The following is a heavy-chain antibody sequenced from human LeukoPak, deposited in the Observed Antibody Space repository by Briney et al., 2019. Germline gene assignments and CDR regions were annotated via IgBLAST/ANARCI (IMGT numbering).Heavy chain of an antibody. CDR3: ITSSMIVVVITD. Sequence: GGSLRLSCAASGFTFSNAWMSWVRQAPGKGLEWVGRIKSKTDGGTTDYAAPVKGRFTISRDDSKNTLYLQMNSLKTEDTAVYYCITSSMIVVVITDWGQGTLVTVSS. CDR2: IKSKTDGGTT. CDR1: GFTFSNAW. D-gene: IGHD3-22*01. J-gene: IGHJ4*02. V-gene: IGHV3-15*01.